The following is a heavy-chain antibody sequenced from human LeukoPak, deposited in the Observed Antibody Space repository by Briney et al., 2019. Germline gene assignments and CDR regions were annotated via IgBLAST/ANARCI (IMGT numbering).Heavy chain of an antibody. CDR1: GGSISSSSYF. Sequence: SETLSLTCSVSGGSISSSSYFWGWIRQPPGKGLEWIASVHYSGSTYYNPSLKSRVTISVDTSKNQFSLKLSSVTAADTAVYYCARGAVVVTAILAFDIWGQGTMVTVSS. CDR3: ARGAVVVTAILAFDI. CDR2: VHYSGST. D-gene: IGHD2-21*02. J-gene: IGHJ3*02. V-gene: IGHV4-39*01.